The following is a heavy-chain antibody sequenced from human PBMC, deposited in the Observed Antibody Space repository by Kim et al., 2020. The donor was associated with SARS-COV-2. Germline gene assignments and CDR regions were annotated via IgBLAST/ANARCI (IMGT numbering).Heavy chain of an antibody. J-gene: IGHJ5*02. D-gene: IGHD2-15*01. V-gene: IGHV3-21*01. Sequence: VKGRFTISRDNAKNSLYLQMNSLRAEDTAVYYCAREEGYCSGGSCSAFDPWGQGTLVTVSS. CDR3: AREEGYCSGGSCSAFDP.